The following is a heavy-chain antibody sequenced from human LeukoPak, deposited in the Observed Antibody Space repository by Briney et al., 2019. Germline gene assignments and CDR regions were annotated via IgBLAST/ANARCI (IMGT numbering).Heavy chain of an antibody. CDR2: ISGSGGST. CDR3: ARSPPYYYYGMDV. CDR1: GFTFSSYA. V-gene: IGHV3-23*01. J-gene: IGHJ6*02. Sequence: GGSLRLSCAASGFTFSSYAMSWVRQAPGKGLEWVSAISGSGGSTYYAASVKGRFTISRDNSKNTLYLQMNSLRAEDTAVYYCARSPPYYYYGMDVWGQGTTVTVSS.